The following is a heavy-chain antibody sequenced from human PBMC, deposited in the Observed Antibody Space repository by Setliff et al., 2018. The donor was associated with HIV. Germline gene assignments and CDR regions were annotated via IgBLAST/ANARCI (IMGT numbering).Heavy chain of an antibody. Sequence: SETLSLTCTVSGSSVTNNYWSWIRQAPGKGLEWLGYVHSSGSTNYNPSLKSRVTMSVDTSKNQLSLKVASVTAADTALYYCAREGGSYYWFDYWGQGTLVTVSS. CDR1: GSSVTNNY. J-gene: IGHJ4*02. V-gene: IGHV4-59*02. CDR2: VHSSGST. D-gene: IGHD1-26*01. CDR3: AREGGSYYWFDY.